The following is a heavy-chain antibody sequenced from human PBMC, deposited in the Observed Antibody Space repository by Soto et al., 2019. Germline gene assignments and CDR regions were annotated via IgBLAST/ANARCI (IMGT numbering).Heavy chain of an antibody. J-gene: IGHJ2*01. CDR3: ARGIVEDIVVVPAAMGYWYFDL. CDR1: GFTFSSYS. CDR2: ISSSSSYI. V-gene: IGHV3-21*01. D-gene: IGHD2-2*01. Sequence: GGSLRLSCAASGFTFSSYSMNWVRQAPGKGLEWVSSISSSSSYIYYADSVKGRFTISRDNAKNSLYLQMNSLRAEDTAVYYCARGIVEDIVVVPAAMGYWYFDLWGRGTLVTVSS.